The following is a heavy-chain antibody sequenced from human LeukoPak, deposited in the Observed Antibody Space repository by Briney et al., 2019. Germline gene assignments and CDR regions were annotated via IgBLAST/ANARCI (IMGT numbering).Heavy chain of an antibody. CDR1: GGSFSGYY. CDR2: INHSGST. CDR3: ARERVTMVRGVIMDY. J-gene: IGHJ4*02. V-gene: IGHV4-34*01. Sequence: SETLSLTCAVYGGSFSGYYWSWIRQPPGKGLEWIGEINHSGSTNYNPSLKSRVTISVDTSKNQFSLKLSSVTAADTAVYYCARERVTMVRGVIMDYWGQGTLVTVSS. D-gene: IGHD3-10*01.